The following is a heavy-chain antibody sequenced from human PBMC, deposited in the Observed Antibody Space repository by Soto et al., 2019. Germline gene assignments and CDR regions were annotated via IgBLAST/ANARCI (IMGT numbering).Heavy chain of an antibody. V-gene: IGHV1-18*01. J-gene: IGHJ5*02. D-gene: IGHD5-18*01. CDR2: ISAYNGNT. CDR3: ARAAPIQPYNWFDP. CDR1: GYTFTSYG. Sequence: ASVKVSCKASGYTFTSYGISWVRQAPGQGLEWMGWISAYNGNTNYAQKLQGRVTMTTDTSTSTAYMELRSLRSDDTAVYYCARAAPIQPYNWFDPWGQGTLVTVSS.